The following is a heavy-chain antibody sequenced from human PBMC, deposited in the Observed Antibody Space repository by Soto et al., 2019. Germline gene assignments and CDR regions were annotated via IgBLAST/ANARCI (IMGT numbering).Heavy chain of an antibody. J-gene: IGHJ5*02. D-gene: IGHD3-3*01. CDR2: IRSSSSTI. CDR1: GFTFSGYG. CDR3: ARAEYYDFWSGYYSDWFDP. Sequence: GGSLRLSCAASGFTFSGYGMHWVRQAPGEGLEWVSIIRSSSSTIYYADSVRGRFTISRDNAKNSLYLQMNSLRAEDTAVYYCARAEYYDFWSGYYSDWFDPWGQGTLVTVSS. V-gene: IGHV3-48*01.